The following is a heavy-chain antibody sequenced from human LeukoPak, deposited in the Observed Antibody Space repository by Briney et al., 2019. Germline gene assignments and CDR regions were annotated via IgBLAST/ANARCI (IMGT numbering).Heavy chain of an antibody. Sequence: ASVKVSCTAPGGTFSSYAISWVRQAPGQGLEWMGGIIPIFGTANYAQKFQGRVTITADESTSTAYMELSSLRSEDTAVYYCARGGLGYCSSTSCYDGNYFDYWGQGTLVTVSS. J-gene: IGHJ4*02. D-gene: IGHD2-2*01. V-gene: IGHV1-69*01. CDR1: GGTFSSYA. CDR3: ARGGLGYCSSTSCYDGNYFDY. CDR2: IIPIFGTA.